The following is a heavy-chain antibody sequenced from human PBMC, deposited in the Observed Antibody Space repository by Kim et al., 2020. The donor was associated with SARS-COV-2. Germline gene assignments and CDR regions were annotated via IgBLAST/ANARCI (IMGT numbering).Heavy chain of an antibody. CDR3: ARSGGYYGSGSYTPFNY. V-gene: IGHV4-4*02. CDR2: IYHSGST. Sequence: SETLSLTCAVSGGSISSSNWWSWVRQPPGKGLEWIGEIYHSGSTNYNPSLKSRVTISVDKSKNQFSLKLSSVTAADTAVYYCARSGGYYGSGSYTPFNYWGQGTLVTVSS. D-gene: IGHD3-10*01. J-gene: IGHJ4*02. CDR1: GGSISSSNW.